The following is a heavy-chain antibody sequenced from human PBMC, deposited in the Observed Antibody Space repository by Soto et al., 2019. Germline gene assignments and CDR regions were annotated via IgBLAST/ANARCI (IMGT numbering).Heavy chain of an antibody. CDR1: GYTFTSYG. V-gene: IGHV1-18*04. J-gene: IGHJ4*02. CDR3: ASCNYYDSSGYYYY. CDR2: ISAYNGNT. Sequence: GASVKVSCKASGYTFTSYGISWVRQAPGQGLEWMGWISAYNGNTNYAQKLQGRVTMTTDTSTSTAYMELRSLRSDDTAVYYCASCNYYDSSGYYYYWGQGTLVTVSS. D-gene: IGHD3-22*01.